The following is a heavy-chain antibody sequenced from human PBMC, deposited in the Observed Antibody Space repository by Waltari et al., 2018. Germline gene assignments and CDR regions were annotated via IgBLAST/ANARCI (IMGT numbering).Heavy chain of an antibody. CDR1: GYSFTSYW. Sequence: EVQLVQSGAEVKQPGASLKISCRGSGYSFTSYWIGWVRQMPGNGPEWMGIIYPGDSDTRYSPSFQGQVTISADKSISTAYLQWSSLKASDTAMYYCARHGLRDCTNGVCSFQGMDVWGQGTTVTVSS. D-gene: IGHD2-8*01. J-gene: IGHJ6*02. CDR2: IYPGDSDT. CDR3: ARHGLRDCTNGVCSFQGMDV. V-gene: IGHV5-51*01.